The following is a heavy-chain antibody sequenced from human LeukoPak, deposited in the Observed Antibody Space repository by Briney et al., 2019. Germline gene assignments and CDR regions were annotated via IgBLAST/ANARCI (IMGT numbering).Heavy chain of an antibody. J-gene: IGHJ5*02. Sequence: GASVKVSCKTSGYTFSSYGISWVRQAPGQGLEWMGWISGYNGNTNYAQKLQGRVTVTTDTSTSTAYMELRSLRSDDTAIYYCTRDQNWNSNHNWFDPWGQGTLVTVSS. D-gene: IGHD1-7*01. V-gene: IGHV1-18*01. CDR3: TRDQNWNSNHNWFDP. CDR2: ISGYNGNT. CDR1: GYTFSSYG.